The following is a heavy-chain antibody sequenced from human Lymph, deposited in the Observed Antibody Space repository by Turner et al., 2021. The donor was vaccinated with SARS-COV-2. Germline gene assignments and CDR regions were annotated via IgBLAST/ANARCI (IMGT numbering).Heavy chain of an antibody. Sequence: QVQLVQSGAEVKKPGASVEVSCKSAGYTFTGSYMHWVRQAPGQGLEWMGWINPNSGGTNYAQKCQGRVTMTRDTSISAAYMELSRLRSDDTAVYYCARDVERYNDFWSGYSGGYGMDVWGQGTTVTVSS. CDR3: ARDVERYNDFWSGYSGGYGMDV. J-gene: IGHJ6*02. V-gene: IGHV1-2*02. D-gene: IGHD3-3*01. CDR2: INPNSGGT. CDR1: GYTFTGSY.